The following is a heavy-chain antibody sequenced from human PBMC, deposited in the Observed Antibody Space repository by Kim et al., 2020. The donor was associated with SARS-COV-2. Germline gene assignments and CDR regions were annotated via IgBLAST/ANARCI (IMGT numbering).Heavy chain of an antibody. CDR1: GYNFINHG. J-gene: IGHJ4*02. D-gene: IGHD3-10*01. CDR2: ISTYNGNT. V-gene: IGHV1-18*01. CDR3: XXDXRFGSASQGSDY. Sequence: ASVKVSCRTSGYNFINHGISWVRQAPGQGLEWMGWISTYNGNTNYAQKSRGRXTXXPDXSTNTAYMELGSLRSHDTAVYXXXXDXRFGSASQGSDYXGQGXXXTV.